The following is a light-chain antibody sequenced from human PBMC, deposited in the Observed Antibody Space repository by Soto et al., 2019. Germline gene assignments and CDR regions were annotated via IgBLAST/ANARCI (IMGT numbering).Light chain of an antibody. J-gene: IGKJ2*01. V-gene: IGKV3-15*01. CDR2: DTS. CDR1: QSVSSL. CDR3: HQYNTWPYT. Sequence: IVLTQSPATLSVSPGERATLSCRASQSVSSLLAWYQQKPRQAPRLLIYDTSTRATGIPARFSGSGSGTDFTLTISSLQSEDFAIYYCHQYNTWPYTFGQGTKLEIK.